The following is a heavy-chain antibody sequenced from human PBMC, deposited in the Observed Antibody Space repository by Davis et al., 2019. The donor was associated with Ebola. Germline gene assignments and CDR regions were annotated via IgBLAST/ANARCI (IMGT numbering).Heavy chain of an antibody. CDR2: IYYSGST. CDR3: ARDKGPYNWFDP. CDR1: GGSISSSSYY. V-gene: IGHV4-61*05. J-gene: IGHJ5*02. Sequence: MPSETLSLTCTVSGGSISSSSYYWGWIRQPPGKGLEWIGYIYYSGSTNYNPSLKSRVTISVDTSKNQFSLKLSSVTAADTAVYYCARDKGPYNWFDPWGQGTLVTVSS.